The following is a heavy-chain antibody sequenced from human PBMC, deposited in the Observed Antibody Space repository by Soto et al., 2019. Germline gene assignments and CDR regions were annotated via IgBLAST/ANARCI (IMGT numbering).Heavy chain of an antibody. CDR2: INHSGST. Sequence: PSETLSLTCAVYGGSFSGFYWSWIRQPPGKGLEWIGEINHSGSTNCNPSLKSRVTISVDRSKNQVSLRLSSVTAADTAVYFCARGIKMSGTPNWAFDIWGQGTMVTVSS. CDR3: ARGIKMSGTPNWAFDI. D-gene: IGHD6-13*01. CDR1: GGSFSGFY. V-gene: IGHV4-34*01. J-gene: IGHJ3*02.